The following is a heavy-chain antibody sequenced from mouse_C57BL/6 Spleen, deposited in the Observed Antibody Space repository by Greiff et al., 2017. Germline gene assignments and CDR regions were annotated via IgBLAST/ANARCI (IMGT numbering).Heavy chain of an antibody. Sequence: QVQLQQSGAELVKPGASVQLSCKASGYTFTSYWMHWVKQRPGQGLEWIGMIHPNSGSTNYNEKFKSKATLTVDKSSSTAYMQLSSLTSEDSAVYYCAMRTGTFYAMDYWGQGTSVTVSS. CDR3: AMRTGTFYAMDY. D-gene: IGHD4-1*01. CDR2: IHPNSGST. CDR1: GYTFTSYW. V-gene: IGHV1-64*01. J-gene: IGHJ4*01.